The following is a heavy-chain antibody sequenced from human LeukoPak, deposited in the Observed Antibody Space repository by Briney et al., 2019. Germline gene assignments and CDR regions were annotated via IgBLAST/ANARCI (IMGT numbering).Heavy chain of an antibody. D-gene: IGHD3-10*01. CDR2: ISWNSGSI. Sequence: GGSLRLSCAASGFTFDDYAMHWVRQAPGKGLEWVSGISWNSGSIGYADSVKGRFTISRDNAKNSLYLQMNSLRAEDTALYYCARFTYGSGSEDFDYWGQGTLVTVSS. CDR3: ARFTYGSGSEDFDY. CDR1: GFTFDDYA. J-gene: IGHJ4*02. V-gene: IGHV3-9*01.